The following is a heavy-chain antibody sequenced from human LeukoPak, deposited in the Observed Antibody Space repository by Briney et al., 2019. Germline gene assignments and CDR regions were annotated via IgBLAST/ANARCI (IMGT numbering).Heavy chain of an antibody. J-gene: IGHJ4*02. CDR1: GYTFTSYG. D-gene: IGHD2-2*01. V-gene: IGHV1-18*04. CDR3: AREGYRSSTSCFDY. Sequence: ASVKVSCKASGYTFTSYGISWVRQAPGQGLEWMGWISAYNGNTNYAQKLQGRVTVTTDTSTSTAYMELRSLRSDDTAVYYCAREGYRSSTSCFDYWGQGTLVTVSS. CDR2: ISAYNGNT.